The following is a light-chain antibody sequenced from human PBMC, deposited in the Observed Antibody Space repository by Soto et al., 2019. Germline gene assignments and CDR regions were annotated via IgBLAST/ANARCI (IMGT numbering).Light chain of an antibody. CDR2: LNSDGSH. Sequence: QLVLTQSPSASASLGASVKLTCTLSSGHSSYAIAWHQQQPEKGPRYLMKLNSDGSHSKGDGIPDRFSGSSSGAERYLTLSSLQSEDEADYYFQTWGTGIQVFGGGTKVTVL. CDR3: QTWGTGIQV. J-gene: IGLJ3*02. V-gene: IGLV4-69*01. CDR1: SGHSSYA.